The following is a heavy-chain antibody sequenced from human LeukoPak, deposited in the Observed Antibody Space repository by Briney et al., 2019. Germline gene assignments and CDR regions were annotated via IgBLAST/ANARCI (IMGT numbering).Heavy chain of an antibody. Sequence: GGSLRLSCAASGFTFSSYAMSWVRQAPGQGLDWVSAISGSGGSTYYADSVKGRFTISRDNSKNTLYLQMNSLRAEDTAVYYCARESPDRYGMDVWGKGTTVTDSS. J-gene: IGHJ6*04. CDR1: GFTFSSYA. CDR2: ISGSGGST. V-gene: IGHV3-23*01. CDR3: ARESPDRYGMDV.